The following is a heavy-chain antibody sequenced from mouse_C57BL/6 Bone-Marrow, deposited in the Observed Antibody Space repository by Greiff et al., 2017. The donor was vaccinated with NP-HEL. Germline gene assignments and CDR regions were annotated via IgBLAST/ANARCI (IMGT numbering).Heavy chain of an antibody. V-gene: IGHV5-12*01. Sequence: VQLKQSGGGLVQPGGSLKLSCAASGFTFSDYYMYWVRQTPEKRLEWVAYISNGGGSTYYPDTVKGRFTISRDNAKNTLYLQMSRLKSEDTAMYYCARPGRVYYGSSYAMDYWGQGTSVTVSS. D-gene: IGHD1-1*01. CDR1: GFTFSDYY. CDR2: ISNGGGST. CDR3: ARPGRVYYGSSYAMDY. J-gene: IGHJ4*01.